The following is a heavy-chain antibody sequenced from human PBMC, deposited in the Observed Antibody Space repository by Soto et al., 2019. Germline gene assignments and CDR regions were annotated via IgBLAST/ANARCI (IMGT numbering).Heavy chain of an antibody. CDR1: GYTFTGYY. Sequence: ASVKVSCKASGYTFTGYYMHWVRQAPGQGLEWMGWINPNSGGTNYAQKFQGWVTMTRDTSISTAYMELSRLRSDDTAVYYCAREGNYYYDSSGDAFDIWGQGTMVTVSS. CDR3: AREGNYYYDSSGDAFDI. V-gene: IGHV1-2*04. D-gene: IGHD3-22*01. CDR2: INPNSGGT. J-gene: IGHJ3*02.